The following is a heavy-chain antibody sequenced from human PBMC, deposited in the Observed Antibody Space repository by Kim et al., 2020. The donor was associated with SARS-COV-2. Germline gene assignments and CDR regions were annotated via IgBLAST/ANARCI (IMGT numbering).Heavy chain of an antibody. D-gene: IGHD6-19*01. J-gene: IGHJ4*02. Sequence: GGSLRLSCAASGFTFSSYSMNWVRQAPGKGLEWVSSISSSSSYIYYADSVKGRFTISRDNAKNSLYLQMNSLRAEDTAVYYCARVGLWQWLVSPGDYWGQGTLVTVSS. CDR3: ARVGLWQWLVSPGDY. CDR1: GFTFSSYS. V-gene: IGHV3-21*04. CDR2: ISSSSSYI.